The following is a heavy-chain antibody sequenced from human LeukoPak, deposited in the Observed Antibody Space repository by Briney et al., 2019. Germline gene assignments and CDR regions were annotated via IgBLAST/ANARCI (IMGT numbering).Heavy chain of an antibody. CDR1: RGSISSGSYY. Sequence: SETLSLTCSVSRGSISSGSYYWGWFRQPPGKGLEWIASIYYTGSTYYNPSLKSRVAISEDKSKNQFSLRLSSVTAADTAVYYCARHGHSYGYVDYWGQGTLVTVSS. CDR2: IYYTGST. V-gene: IGHV4-39*01. J-gene: IGHJ4*02. D-gene: IGHD5-18*01. CDR3: ARHGHSYGYVDY.